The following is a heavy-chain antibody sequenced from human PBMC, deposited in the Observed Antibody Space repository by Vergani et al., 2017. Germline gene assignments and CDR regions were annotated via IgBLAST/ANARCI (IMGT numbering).Heavy chain of an antibody. V-gene: IGHV3-9*01. CDR2: ISWNSGAV. CDR1: GITFWKFG. CDR3: ASDGHYSVLSGYYIGGGFDI. Sequence: EVDLVESGGGLAQPGGSLRLSCEASGITFWKFGMHWVRQGTGKGLEWGSGISWNSGAVDYADSVRGRFTISRDNAKNSLFLQMNSLRPEDTARYYCASDGHYSVLSGYYIGGGFDIWGQGTMVTVSS. D-gene: IGHD3-3*01. J-gene: IGHJ3*02.